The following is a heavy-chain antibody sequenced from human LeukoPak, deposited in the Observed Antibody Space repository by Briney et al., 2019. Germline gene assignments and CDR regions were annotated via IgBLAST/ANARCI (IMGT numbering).Heavy chain of an antibody. J-gene: IGHJ3*01. CDR3: ARGFRAFDF. V-gene: IGHV3-23*01. CDR2: IRPGGDVT. CDR1: GFTFRNYA. Sequence: GGSLRLSCAASGFTFRNYAMSWVRQAPGRGLEWVSAIRPGGDVTYYADSVKGRFTISRDNTKNSLYLQMNSLRAEDTAVYYCARGFRAFDFWAQGTVVTVSS.